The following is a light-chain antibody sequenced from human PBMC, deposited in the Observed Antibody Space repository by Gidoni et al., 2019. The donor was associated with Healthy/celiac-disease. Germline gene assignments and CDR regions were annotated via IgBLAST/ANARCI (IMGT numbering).Light chain of an antibody. CDR3: QQRSNWRYT. CDR1: QSVSSY. CDR2: DAS. J-gene: IGKJ2*01. V-gene: IGKV3-11*01. Sequence: PPTLSLSPGERATLSCRASQSVSSYLAWYQQKPGQAPRLLIYDASNRATGIPARFSGSGSGTDFTLTISSLEPEDFAVYYCQQRSNWRYTFGQGTKLEIK.